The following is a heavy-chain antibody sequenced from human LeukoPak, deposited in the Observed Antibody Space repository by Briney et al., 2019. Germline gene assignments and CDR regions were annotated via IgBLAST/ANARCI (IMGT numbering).Heavy chain of an antibody. CDR2: ISSKGYGWTT. J-gene: IGHJ6*03. Sequence: PGRSLRLSCTASGFTFGNYAMSWFRQAPGKGLEWVGFISSKGYGWTTESAASVKGRFTISRDDSKCMAYLQMNRLKTEDAAVYYCTRDVGSNYIYYYYYYYMDVWGKGTTVTVSS. CDR3: TRDVGSNYIYYYYYYYMDV. V-gene: IGHV3-49*03. D-gene: IGHD4-11*01. CDR1: GFTFGNYA.